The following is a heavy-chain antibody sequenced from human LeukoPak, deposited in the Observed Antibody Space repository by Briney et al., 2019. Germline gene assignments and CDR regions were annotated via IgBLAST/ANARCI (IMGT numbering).Heavy chain of an antibody. Sequence: GGSLRLSCTASGFTFSNYGMRWVRQAPGKGLEWVAVISYDGSNEYYADSVKGRFTISRDNSKNTLFLQMNSLRPEDTAVYHCAKVALFSGYYPPFDCWGQGTLVTVSS. V-gene: IGHV3-30*18. J-gene: IGHJ4*02. CDR1: GFTFSNYG. CDR3: AKVALFSGYYPPFDC. D-gene: IGHD3-22*01. CDR2: ISYDGSNE.